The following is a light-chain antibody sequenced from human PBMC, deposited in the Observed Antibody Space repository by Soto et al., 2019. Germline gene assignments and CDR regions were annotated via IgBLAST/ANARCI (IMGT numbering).Light chain of an antibody. CDR1: QRVLYSSSNKNY. CDR3: QQYCSYPWT. J-gene: IGKJ1*01. Sequence: DIVMTQSPDSLAVSLGERATINCKSSQRVLYSSSNKNYLAWYQQKPVQPPKLLIYWASTRESGVPDRFSGSGSGTDFTLTISSLQAEDVAVYYCQQYCSYPWTFVQGTKVEIK. V-gene: IGKV4-1*01. CDR2: WAS.